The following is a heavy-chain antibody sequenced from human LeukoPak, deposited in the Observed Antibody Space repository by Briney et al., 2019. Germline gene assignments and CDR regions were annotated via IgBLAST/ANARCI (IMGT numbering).Heavy chain of an antibody. V-gene: IGHV3-11*01. CDR1: GFIFSDHY. CDR3: ARDAGTAWGYYYYFYGMDV. Sequence: PGGSLRLSCAASGFIFSDHYMSWIRQAPGKGLEWVSYISSSGGTIYYADSVKGRFTISGDNAKNSLYLQMNSLRAEDTAVYYCARDAGTAWGYYYYFYGMDVWGQGTTVTVS. CDR2: ISSSGGTI. J-gene: IGHJ6*02. D-gene: IGHD1-7*01.